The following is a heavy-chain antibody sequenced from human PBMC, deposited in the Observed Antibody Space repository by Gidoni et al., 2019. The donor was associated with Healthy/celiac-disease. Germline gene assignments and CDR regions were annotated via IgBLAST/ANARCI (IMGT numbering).Heavy chain of an antibody. J-gene: IGHJ3*02. CDR3: ARDRASLAAYCGGDCYSRDAFDI. CDR1: GFTFSSYS. D-gene: IGHD2-21*02. Sequence: EVQLVESGGGLVQPGGSLRLSCAASGFTFSSYSMTWVRQAPGKGLEWVSYISSSSSTIYYADSVKGRFTISRDNAKNSLYLQMNSLRDEDTAVYYCARDRASLAAYCGGDCYSRDAFDIWGQGTMVTVSS. V-gene: IGHV3-48*02. CDR2: ISSSSSTI.